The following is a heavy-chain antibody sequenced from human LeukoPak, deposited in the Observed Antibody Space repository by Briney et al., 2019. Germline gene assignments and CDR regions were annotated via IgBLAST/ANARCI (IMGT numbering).Heavy chain of an antibody. Sequence: PGGSLRLSCAPSVVSSTGTVMSKGPQAPGKGLEWVSTSSGSGGSTYYSDSVKGRFTISRDNSRNTVYLQMNSLRAEDTAVYYCADVRSCLNVVSLGDSDYWGQGNLVTVSS. CDR2: SSGSGGST. V-gene: IGHV3-23*01. D-gene: IGHD3-10*02. CDR1: VVSSTGTV. CDR3: ADVRSCLNVVSLGDSDY. J-gene: IGHJ4*02.